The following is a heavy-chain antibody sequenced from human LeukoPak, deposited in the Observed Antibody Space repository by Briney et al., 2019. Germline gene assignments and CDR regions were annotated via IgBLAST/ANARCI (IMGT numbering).Heavy chain of an antibody. D-gene: IGHD6-13*01. Sequence: PGGSLRLSCAASGFTFSSYGMHWARQAPGKGLEWVAFIRYDGSNKYYADSVKGRFTISRDNSKNTLYLQMNSLRAEDTAVYYCAKDQSYSSSWHYFDYWGQGTLVTVSS. CDR3: AKDQSYSSSWHYFDY. CDR1: GFTFSSYG. J-gene: IGHJ4*02. CDR2: IRYDGSNK. V-gene: IGHV3-30*02.